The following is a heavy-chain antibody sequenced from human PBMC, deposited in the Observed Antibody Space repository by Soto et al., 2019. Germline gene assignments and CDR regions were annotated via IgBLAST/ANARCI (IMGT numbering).Heavy chain of an antibody. V-gene: IGHV1-46*01. J-gene: IGHJ4*02. Sequence: GASVKVSCKASGYTFTSYYMHWVRQAPGQGLEWMGIINPSGGSTSYAQKIQGRVTMTTDTSTSTAYMELRSLRSDDTAVYYCARVSGSFDFDYWGQGTLVTVSS. CDR3: ARVSGSFDFDY. CDR1: GYTFTSYY. CDR2: INPSGGST. D-gene: IGHD1-26*01.